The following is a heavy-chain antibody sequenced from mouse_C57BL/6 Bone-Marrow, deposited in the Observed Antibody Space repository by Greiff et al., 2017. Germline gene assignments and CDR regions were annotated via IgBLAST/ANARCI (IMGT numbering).Heavy chain of an antibody. CDR3: AIYGYDVSYWYFDV. CDR2: INSDGGST. D-gene: IGHD2-2*01. CDR1: EYEFPSHD. Sequence: EVQRVESGGGLVQPGESLKLSCESNEYEFPSHDMSWVRKTPEKRLELVAAINSDGGSTYYPDTMERRFIISIDNTKKTLYLQMSSLRSEDTALYYCAIYGYDVSYWYFDVWGTGTTVTVSS. V-gene: IGHV5-2*01. J-gene: IGHJ1*03.